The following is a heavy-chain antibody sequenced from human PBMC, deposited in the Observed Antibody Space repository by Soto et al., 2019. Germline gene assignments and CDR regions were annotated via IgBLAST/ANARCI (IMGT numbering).Heavy chain of an antibody. CDR3: ARVIRGAYYNSPLDT. D-gene: IGHD3-10*01. V-gene: IGHV1-2*02. CDR1: GYTFTGYF. Sequence: ASVEVSCKASGYTFTGYFMHWVRQAPGQGLEWMGWINPYSGGADYAQSFQGRVTMTRDTSISTVYMELSRLRFDDTAVYYCARVIRGAYYNSPLDTGGQGTVVTVS. CDR2: INPYSGGA. J-gene: IGHJ5*02.